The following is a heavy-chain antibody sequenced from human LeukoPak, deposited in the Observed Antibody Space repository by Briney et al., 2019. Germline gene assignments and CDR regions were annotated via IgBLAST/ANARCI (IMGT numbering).Heavy chain of an antibody. CDR1: GYTFTGYY. J-gene: IGHJ6*02. V-gene: IGHV1-2*06. CDR3: ARERSYYYGSGSYVYYYYGMDV. Sequence: ASVKVSCKASGYTFTGYYMHWVRQAPGQGLEWMGRINPNSGGTNYAQKFQGRVTITADESTSTAYMELSSLRSEDTAVYYCARERSYYYGSGSYVYYYYGMDVWGQGTTVTVSS. D-gene: IGHD3-10*01. CDR2: INPNSGGT.